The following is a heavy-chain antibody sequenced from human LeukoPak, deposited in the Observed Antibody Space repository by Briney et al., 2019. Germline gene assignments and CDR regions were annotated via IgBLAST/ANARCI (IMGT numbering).Heavy chain of an antibody. J-gene: IGHJ5*02. CDR2: INPNSGGT. D-gene: IGHD4-17*01. Sequence: GASVKVSCKASGYTFTGYYMHWVRQAPGQGLGWKGWINPNSGGTNYAQRFQGRVTMTRDTSISTAYMELSRLKSDDTAVYYCARGASGVYTVTTSWFDPWGQGTLVTVSS. CDR3: ARGASGVYTVTTSWFDP. V-gene: IGHV1-2*02. CDR1: GYTFTGYY.